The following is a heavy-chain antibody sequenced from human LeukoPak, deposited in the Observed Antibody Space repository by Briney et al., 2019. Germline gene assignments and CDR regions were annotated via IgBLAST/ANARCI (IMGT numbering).Heavy chain of an antibody. V-gene: IGHV4-39*07. CDR2: IYYSGTT. Sequence: SETLPLTCTVSGGSISSSGYYWGWIRHSPGKGLEWIGSIYYSGTTYYNPSLKGRVTISVDKSKNQFSLKLNSVAAADTAVYYCARDSGVGARHGMDVWGQGTTVTVSS. J-gene: IGHJ6*02. CDR3: ARDSGVGARHGMDV. D-gene: IGHD1-26*01. CDR1: GGSISSSGYY.